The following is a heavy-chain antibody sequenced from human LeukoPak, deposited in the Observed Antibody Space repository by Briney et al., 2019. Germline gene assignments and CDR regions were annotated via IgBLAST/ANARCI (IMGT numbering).Heavy chain of an antibody. J-gene: IGHJ1*01. CDR1: GFTFSSYG. V-gene: IGHV3-30*03. D-gene: IGHD3-16*01. Sequence: GGSLRLSCAASGFTFSSYGMHWVRQAPGKGLEWVAVISYDGSNKYYADSVKGRFTISRDNSKNTLYLQMNSLRAEDTAVYYCASRRGDVYFQHWGQGTLVTVSS. CDR3: ASRRGDVYFQH. CDR2: ISYDGSNK.